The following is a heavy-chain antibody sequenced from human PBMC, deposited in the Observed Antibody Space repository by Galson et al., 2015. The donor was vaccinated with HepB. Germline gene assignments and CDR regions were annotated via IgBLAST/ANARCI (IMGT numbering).Heavy chain of an antibody. V-gene: IGHV5-51*01. D-gene: IGHD3-22*01. CDR2: IYPGDSDT. Sequence: QSGAEVKKPGESLKISCKGSGYSFTSYWIGWVRQMPGKGLEWMGIIYPGDSDTRYSPSFQGQVTISADKSISTAYLQWSSLKASDTAMYYCARLGYYYDSSGYRGSYYYYYYGMDVWGQGTTVTVSS. J-gene: IGHJ6*02. CDR1: GYSFTSYW. CDR3: ARLGYYYDSSGYRGSYYYYYYGMDV.